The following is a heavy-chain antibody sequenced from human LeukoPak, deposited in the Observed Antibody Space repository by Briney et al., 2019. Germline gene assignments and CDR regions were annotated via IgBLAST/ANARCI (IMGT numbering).Heavy chain of an antibody. CDR1: GFTFSSYW. CDR2: VSASGSTV. D-gene: IGHD3-16*01. V-gene: IGHV3-48*04. CDR3: ARNTWGLFGY. J-gene: IGHJ4*02. Sequence: GGSLRLSCAASGFTFSSYWMSWVRQAPGKGLEWVSYVSASGSTVYYADSVKGRFTISRDNTKNSLYLQMNSLGAEDTAVYYCARNTWGLFGYWGQGTLVTVSS.